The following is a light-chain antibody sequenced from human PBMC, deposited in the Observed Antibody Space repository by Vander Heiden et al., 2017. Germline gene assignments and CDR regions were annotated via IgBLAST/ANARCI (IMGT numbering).Light chain of an antibody. V-gene: IGLV2-14*01. CDR3: SSYTRSNTLL. CDR1: SSDIGTYKY. CDR2: EVS. J-gene: IGLJ2*01. Sequence: QSALSQPASVSGAPGQSITISFTGTSSDIGTYKYVSWYQQYPGKAPKLIIYEVSNRPSGVSDRFSGSKSGNTASLTISGLQTEDEADYSCSSYTRSNTLLFGGGTKVVVL.